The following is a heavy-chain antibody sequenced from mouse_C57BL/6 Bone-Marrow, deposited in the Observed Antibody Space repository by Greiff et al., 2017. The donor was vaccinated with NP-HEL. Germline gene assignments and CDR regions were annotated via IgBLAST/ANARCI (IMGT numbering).Heavy chain of an antibody. CDR3: ARELGPFFDY. Sequence: VKLQESGAELVMPGASVKLSCKASGYTFTSYWMHWVKQRPGQGLEWIGEIDPSDSYTNYNQKFKGKSTLTVDKSSSTAYMQLSSLTSEDSAVYYCARELGPFFDYWGQGTTLTVSS. J-gene: IGHJ2*01. D-gene: IGHD4-1*01. V-gene: IGHV1-69*01. CDR2: IDPSDSYT. CDR1: GYTFTSYW.